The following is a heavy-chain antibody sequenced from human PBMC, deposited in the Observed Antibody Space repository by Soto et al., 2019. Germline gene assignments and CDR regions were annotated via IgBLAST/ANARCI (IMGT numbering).Heavy chain of an antibody. CDR3: ARELVVAALRRGPNWFDP. D-gene: IGHD2-15*01. CDR1: GFTVSSNY. V-gene: IGHV3-53*01. CDR2: IYSGGST. J-gene: IGHJ5*02. Sequence: HPGGSLRLSCAASGFTVSSNYMSWVRQAPGKGLEWVSVIYSGGSTYYADSVKGRFTISRDNSKNTLYLQMNSLRAEDTAVYYCARELVVAALRRGPNWFDPWGQGTLVTVSS.